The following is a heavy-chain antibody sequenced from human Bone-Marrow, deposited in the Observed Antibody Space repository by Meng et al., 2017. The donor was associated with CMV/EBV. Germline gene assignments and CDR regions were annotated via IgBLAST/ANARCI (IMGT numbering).Heavy chain of an antibody. Sequence: AVYGGSFSGYYSSWIRQSPGKGLEWIGEINHSGSTNYNPSLKSRVTISVDTSKNQFSLKLSSVTAADTAVYYCARGSSIAARHWFDPWGQGTLVTVSS. V-gene: IGHV4-34*01. J-gene: IGHJ5*02. D-gene: IGHD6-6*01. CDR2: INHSGST. CDR3: ARGSSIAARHWFDP. CDR1: GGSFSGYY.